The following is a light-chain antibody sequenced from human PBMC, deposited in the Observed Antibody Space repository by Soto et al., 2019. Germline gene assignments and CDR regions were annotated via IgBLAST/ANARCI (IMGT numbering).Light chain of an antibody. CDR1: SSNIGSNP. Sequence: QSVLTQPPSASGTPGQRVTISCSGSSSNIGSNPVNWYQQLPGTAPKLLIYSNNQRPSGVPDRFSGSESGTSASLAISGLQSEDEADYYCAAWDDSLNGRVFGTGTKLTVL. CDR3: AAWDDSLNGRV. J-gene: IGLJ1*01. CDR2: SNN. V-gene: IGLV1-44*01.